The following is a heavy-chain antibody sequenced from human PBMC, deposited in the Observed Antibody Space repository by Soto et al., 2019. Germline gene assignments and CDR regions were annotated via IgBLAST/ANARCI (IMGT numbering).Heavy chain of an antibody. D-gene: IGHD4-17*01. J-gene: IGHJ4*02. Sequence: GGSLRLSCAASGFIFSSYSMNWVRQAPGKGLEWVSYISSSSSTIYYADSVKGRFTISRDNAKNSLYLQMNSLRAEDTAVYYCSRADYGDYGIDYWGLGTVLTVYS. V-gene: IGHV3-48*01. CDR3: SRADYGDYGIDY. CDR1: GFIFSSYS. CDR2: ISSSSSTI.